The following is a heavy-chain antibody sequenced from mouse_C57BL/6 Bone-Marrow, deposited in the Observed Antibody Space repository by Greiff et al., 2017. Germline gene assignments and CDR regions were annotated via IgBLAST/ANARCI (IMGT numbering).Heavy chain of an antibody. J-gene: IGHJ3*01. CDR1: GYTFTSYG. CDR3: ARGRRGGCAC. V-gene: IGHV1-81*01. Sequence: VQVVESGAELARPGASVKLSCKASGYTFTSYGISWVKQRTGQGLEWIGEIYPRSGNTYYNEKFKGKATLPADKSSSTAYMELRSQTSEASAVYFSARGRRGGCACWGQGTLVTVSA. CDR2: IYPRSGNT.